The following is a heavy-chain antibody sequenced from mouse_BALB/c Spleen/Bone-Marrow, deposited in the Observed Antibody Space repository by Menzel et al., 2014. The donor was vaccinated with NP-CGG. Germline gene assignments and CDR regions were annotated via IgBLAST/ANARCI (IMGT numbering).Heavy chain of an antibody. Sequence: VQGVESGPELVRPGVSVNISCKGSGYTFTDYAMHWVKQSHAKSLEWIGVISTYSGNTNYNQKFKGKATMTVDKSSSTAYMELARLTSEDSAIYYCARSGYGYDWFAYWGQGTLVTVSA. V-gene: IGHV1-67*01. CDR1: GYTFTDYA. CDR3: ARSGYGYDWFAY. J-gene: IGHJ3*01. CDR2: ISTYSGNT. D-gene: IGHD2-2*01.